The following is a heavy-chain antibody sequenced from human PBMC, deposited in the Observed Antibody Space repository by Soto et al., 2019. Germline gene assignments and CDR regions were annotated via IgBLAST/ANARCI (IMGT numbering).Heavy chain of an antibody. J-gene: IGHJ6*03. CDR1: GGSISSSSYY. CDR3: ARQGGPTYYDILTGYYSWGGGPYYYYMDV. Sequence: SETLSLTCTASGGSISSSSYYWGWIRQPPGKGLEWIGSIYYSGSTYYNPSLKSRVTISVDTSKNQFSLKLSSVTAADTAVYYCARQGGPTYYDILTGYYSWGGGPYYYYMDVWGKGTTVTVSS. CDR2: IYYSGST. V-gene: IGHV4-39*01. D-gene: IGHD3-9*01.